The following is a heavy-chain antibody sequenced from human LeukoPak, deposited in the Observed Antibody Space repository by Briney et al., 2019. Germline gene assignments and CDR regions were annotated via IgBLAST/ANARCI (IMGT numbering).Heavy chain of an antibody. J-gene: IGHJ3*02. CDR2: INSDGSST. CDR1: GFTFSSYW. V-gene: IGHV3-74*01. Sequence: GGSLRLSCAASGFTFSSYWMHWVRQAPGKGLVWVSRINSDGSSTTYADSVKGRFTISRDNAKNTLYLQMNSLRAEDTAVYYCARDQHRDDAFDIWGQGTMVTVSS. CDR3: ARDQHRDDAFDI.